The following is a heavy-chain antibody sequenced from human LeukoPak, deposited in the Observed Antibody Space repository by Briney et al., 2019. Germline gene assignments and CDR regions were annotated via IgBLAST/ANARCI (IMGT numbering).Heavy chain of an antibody. Sequence: ASVKVSCKVSGYTLTELSMHWVRQAPGKGLEWMGGFDPEDGETIYAQKFQGRVTMTEDTSTDTAYMELSSLRSEDTAVYYCATDLGATSSSSAFDIWGQGTMVTVSS. CDR3: ATDLGATSSSSAFDI. J-gene: IGHJ3*02. CDR2: FDPEDGET. V-gene: IGHV1-24*01. D-gene: IGHD6-6*01. CDR1: GYTLTELS.